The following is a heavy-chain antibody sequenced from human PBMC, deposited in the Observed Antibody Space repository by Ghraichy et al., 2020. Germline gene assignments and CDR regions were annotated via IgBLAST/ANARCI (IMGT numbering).Heavy chain of an antibody. CDR1: GGSISSSSYY. D-gene: IGHD1-26*01. CDR3: ASTDSSGSYYGEYFQH. CDR2: IYYSGST. V-gene: IGHV4-39*01. Sequence: SETLSLTCTVSGGSISSSSYYWGWIRQPPGKGLEWIGSIYYSGSTYYNPSLKSRVTISVDTSKNQFSLKLSSVTAADTAVYYCASTDSSGSYYGEYFQHWGQGTLVTVSS. J-gene: IGHJ1*01.